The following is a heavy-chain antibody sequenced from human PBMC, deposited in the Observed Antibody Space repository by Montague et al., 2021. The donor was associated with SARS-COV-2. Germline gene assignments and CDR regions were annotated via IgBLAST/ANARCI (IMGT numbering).Heavy chain of an antibody. J-gene: IGHJ2*01. Sequence: SLRLSCAASGFTFSNYAMNLVRQAPGKGLEWVSVIFGSGSSTYYADSVKGRFTISRDNSKNTLYLQINSLRAEDTAIYYCAKDASMVRAVIVWYFDLWGRGTPVTVSS. CDR3: AKDASMVRAVIVWYFDL. CDR2: IFGSGSST. V-gene: IGHV3-23*03. D-gene: IGHD3-10*01. CDR1: GFTFSNYA.